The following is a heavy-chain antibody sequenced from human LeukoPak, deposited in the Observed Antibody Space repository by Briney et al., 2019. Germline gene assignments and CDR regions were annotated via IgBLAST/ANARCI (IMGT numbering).Heavy chain of an antibody. CDR3: AKSTEYSSSGGYFDY. Sequence: GGSLGLSCAASGFTFSSYAMSWVRQAPGKGLEWVSAISGSGGSTYYADSVKGRFTISRDNSKNTLYLQMNSLRAEDTAVYYCAKSTEYSSSGGYFDYWGQGTLVTVSS. D-gene: IGHD6-6*01. J-gene: IGHJ4*02. CDR2: ISGSGGST. V-gene: IGHV3-23*01. CDR1: GFTFSSYA.